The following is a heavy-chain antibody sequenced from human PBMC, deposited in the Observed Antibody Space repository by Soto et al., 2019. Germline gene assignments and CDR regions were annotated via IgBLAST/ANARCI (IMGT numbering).Heavy chain of an antibody. J-gene: IGHJ3*02. V-gene: IGHV1-8*01. Sequence: ASVKVSCKASGYTFASYDINWVRQATGQGLEWMGWMSPNGNTGYAQEFQGRITMTSDTSITTAYMELSSLRSEDTAVYYCARGGWYDDGSGSYPDGFDIWGQGTMVIVAS. CDR1: GYTFASYD. CDR2: MSPNGNT. D-gene: IGHD3-10*01. CDR3: ARGGWYDDGSGSYPDGFDI.